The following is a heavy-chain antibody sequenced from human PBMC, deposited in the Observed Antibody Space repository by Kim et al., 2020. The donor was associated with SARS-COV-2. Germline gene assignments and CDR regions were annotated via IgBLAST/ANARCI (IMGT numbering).Heavy chain of an antibody. CDR1: GGSISSYY. CDR3: ARRGWWLFDP. D-gene: IGHD5-12*01. V-gene: IGHV4-59*08. Sequence: SQTLSLTCTVSGGSISSYYWSWIRQPPGKGLEWIGYIYYSGSTNYNPSLKSRVTISVDTSKNQFSLKLSSVTAADTAVYYCARRGWWLFDPWGQGTLVTVSS. J-gene: IGHJ5*02. CDR2: IYYSGST.